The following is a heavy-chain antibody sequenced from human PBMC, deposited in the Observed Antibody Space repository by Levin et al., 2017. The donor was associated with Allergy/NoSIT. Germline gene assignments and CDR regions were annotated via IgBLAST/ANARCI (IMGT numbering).Heavy chain of an antibody. CDR2: IYPGDSDT. CDR1: GYSFTSYW. D-gene: IGHD2/OR15-2a*01. V-gene: IGHV5-51*01. CDR3: ARHHEAPSFVDY. Sequence: KVSCKGSGYSFTSYWTGWVRQMPGKGLEWMGIIYPGDSDTRYSPSFQGQVTISADKSISTAYLQWSSLKASDTAMYYCARHHEAPSFVDYWGQGTLVTVSS. J-gene: IGHJ4*02.